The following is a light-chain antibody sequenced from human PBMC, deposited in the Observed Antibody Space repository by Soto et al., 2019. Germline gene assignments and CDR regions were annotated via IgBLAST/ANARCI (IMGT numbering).Light chain of an antibody. V-gene: IGKV1-27*01. CDR2: TAS. CDR1: QGISDY. J-gene: IGKJ1*01. Sequence: DIQMTQSPSSLSASVGDRVTITCRASQGISDYLAWYQQKPGKVPKLLIYTASTLHSGVPSRFSGSGSGTDFTLTISSLQPEDVATYYCQKYNRAPWTFGQGTKVEIK. CDR3: QKYNRAPWT.